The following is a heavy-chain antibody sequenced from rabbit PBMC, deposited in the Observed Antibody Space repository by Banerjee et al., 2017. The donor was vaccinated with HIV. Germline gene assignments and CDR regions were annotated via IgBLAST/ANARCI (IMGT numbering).Heavy chain of an antibody. CDR2: IAGGSSGNT. J-gene: IGHJ4*01. CDR1: GFSFSSSYW. Sequence: QEQLVESGGGLVQPGGSLTLTCTASGFSFSSSYWMCWVRQAPGKGLEWIACIAGGSSGNTYYASWAKGRFTISKTSSTTVTLQMTSLTAADTATYFCARDLAGVIGWNFNLWGPGTLVTVS. D-gene: IGHD4-1*01. V-gene: IGHV1S45*01. CDR3: ARDLAGVIGWNFNL.